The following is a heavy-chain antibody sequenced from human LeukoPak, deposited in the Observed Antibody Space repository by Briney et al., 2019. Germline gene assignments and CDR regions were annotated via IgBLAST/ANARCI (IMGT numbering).Heavy chain of an antibody. D-gene: IGHD5-12*01. Sequence: GGSLRLSCAASGFTFSSYSMNWVRQAPGKGLEWVSSISSSSSYIYYADSVKGRFTISRDNAKNSLYLQMNSLRAEDTAVYYCARDPSYSGYFEFDPWGQGTLVTVSS. CDR1: GFTFSSYS. CDR2: ISSSSSYI. V-gene: IGHV3-21*01. J-gene: IGHJ5*02. CDR3: ARDPSYSGYFEFDP.